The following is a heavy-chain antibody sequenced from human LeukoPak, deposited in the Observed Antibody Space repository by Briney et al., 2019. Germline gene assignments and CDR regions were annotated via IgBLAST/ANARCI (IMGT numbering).Heavy chain of an antibody. CDR2: IYTSGST. CDR3: ARVRYSDVLTGYYGDGYFDY. V-gene: IGHV4-4*07. D-gene: IGHD3-9*01. Sequence: SETLSLSCTASGGSISSYYWSWIRQPAGKGLEWIGRIYTSGSTNYNPSLKSRVTMSVDTSKNQFSLKLSSVTAADTAVYYCARVRYSDVLTGYYGDGYFDYWGQGTLVTVSS. J-gene: IGHJ4*02. CDR1: GGSISSYY.